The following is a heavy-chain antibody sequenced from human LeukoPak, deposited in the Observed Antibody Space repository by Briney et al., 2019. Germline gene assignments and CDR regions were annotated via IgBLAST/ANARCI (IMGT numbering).Heavy chain of an antibody. V-gene: IGHV3-21*01. CDR2: ISSSSSYI. Sequence: PGGSLRLSCAASGFTFSSYSMNWVRQAPGKGLEWVSSISSSSSYIYYADSVKGRFTISRDNAKNSLYLQTNSLRAEDTAVYYCARGQDIQWLVRYFDYWGQGTLVTVSS. J-gene: IGHJ4*02. CDR1: GFTFSSYS. D-gene: IGHD6-19*01. CDR3: ARGQDIQWLVRYFDY.